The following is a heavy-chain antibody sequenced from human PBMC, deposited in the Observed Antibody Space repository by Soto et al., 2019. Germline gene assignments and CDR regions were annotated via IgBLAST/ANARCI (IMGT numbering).Heavy chain of an antibody. CDR2: ISAYNGNT. J-gene: IGHJ6*02. V-gene: IGHV1-18*01. Sequence: QVQLVQSGAEVKKPGASVKVSCKASGYTFTSYGISWVRQAPGQGLECMGWISAYNGNTNYAQKLQGRVTMTTDTSTRTAYMELRILRSDDTAVYYCARDIGWLFGYYYGMDVWGQGTTVTVSS. CDR3: ARDIGWLFGYYYGMDV. CDR1: GYTFTSYG. D-gene: IGHD3-10*02.